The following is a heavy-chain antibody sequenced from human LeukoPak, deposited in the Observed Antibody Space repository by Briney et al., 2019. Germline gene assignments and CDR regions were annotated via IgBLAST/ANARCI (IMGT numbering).Heavy chain of an antibody. Sequence: ASVKVSCKVSGYTLTELSMHWVRQAPGKGLEWMGGFDPEDGETIYAQKFQGRVTMTEDTSTDTAYMELSSLRSEVTAVYYCATVQLGYSSSWYKAFDIWGQGTMVTVSS. D-gene: IGHD6-13*01. CDR1: GYTLTELS. CDR3: ATVQLGYSSSWYKAFDI. CDR2: FDPEDGET. J-gene: IGHJ3*02. V-gene: IGHV1-24*01.